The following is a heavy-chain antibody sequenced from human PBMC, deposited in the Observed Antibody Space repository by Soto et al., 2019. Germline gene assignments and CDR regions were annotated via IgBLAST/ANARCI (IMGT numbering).Heavy chain of an antibody. Sequence: GGSLRLSCAASGFTFSSYAMHWVRQAPGKGLEWVALISYDRSDKDYADSVKGRFTISRDNSRNTLFLQMNSLRAEDTAVYYCARYFYKYYDSSGYYRSPAYWGQGNLVTVS. J-gene: IGHJ4*02. V-gene: IGHV3-30-3*01. D-gene: IGHD3-22*01. CDR2: ISYDRSDK. CDR3: ARYFYKYYDSSGYYRSPAY. CDR1: GFTFSSYA.